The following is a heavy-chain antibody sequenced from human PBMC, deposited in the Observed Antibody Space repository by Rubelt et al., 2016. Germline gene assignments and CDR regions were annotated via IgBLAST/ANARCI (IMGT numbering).Heavy chain of an antibody. CDR1: GFTFNSYW. CDR3: ARENNWIKNCMDV. CDR2: ISSSSSTI. V-gene: IGHV3-48*02. J-gene: IGHJ6*02. D-gene: IGHD1/OR15-1a*01. Sequence: EVQLVESGGGLVRPGGSLRLSCAASGFTFNSYWMTWVRQAPGKGLEWVSYISSSSSTIYYADSVKGRFTISRDNAKNSLYLQMNSLRDEDTAVYYCARENNWIKNCMDVWGQGTTVTVSS.